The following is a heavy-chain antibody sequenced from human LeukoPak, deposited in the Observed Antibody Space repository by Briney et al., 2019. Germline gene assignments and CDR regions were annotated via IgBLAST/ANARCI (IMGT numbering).Heavy chain of an antibody. J-gene: IGHJ4*02. CDR3: ARATDISSWYLAY. CDR1: GYTFTGYY. V-gene: IGHV1-2*02. D-gene: IGHD6-13*01. Sequence: ASVKVSCKASGYTFTGYYLHWVRQAPGQELEWMGWLSPNSGDTKFAQKFQGRVTMTRDASISSAYMELSSLTSDGTAVYYCARATDISSWYLAYWGQGSLVTVSS. CDR2: LSPNSGDT.